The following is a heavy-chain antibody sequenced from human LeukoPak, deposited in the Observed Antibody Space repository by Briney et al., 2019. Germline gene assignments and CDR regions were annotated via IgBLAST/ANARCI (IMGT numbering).Heavy chain of an antibody. CDR1: GYTFTGYY. CDR2: INPNSGGT. Sequence: GASVKVSCKASGYTFTGYYMHWVRQAPGQGLEWMGWINPNSGGTNYAQKFQGTVTMTRDTSISTAYMELSSLRSDDTAVYYCARGVAGVYFYYYMDVWGKGTTVTVSS. J-gene: IGHJ6*03. D-gene: IGHD1-14*01. CDR3: ARGVAGVYFYYYMDV. V-gene: IGHV1-2*02.